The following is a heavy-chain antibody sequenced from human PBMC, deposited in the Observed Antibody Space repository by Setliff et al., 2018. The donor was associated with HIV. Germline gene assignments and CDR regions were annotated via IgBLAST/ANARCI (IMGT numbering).Heavy chain of an antibody. CDR3: AKDELDRFGDFDY. CDR2: IHYSGGT. J-gene: IGHJ4*02. Sequence: SETLSLTCTVSGGSISSGGYYWSWIRQHPGKGLEWIGYIHYSGGTYYKSSLKSRLIISLDTSKNQFSLNLRSVTAEDTAVYYCAKDELDRFGDFDYWGQGTLVTVSS. CDR1: GGSISSGGYY. V-gene: IGHV4-31*03. D-gene: IGHD3-3*01.